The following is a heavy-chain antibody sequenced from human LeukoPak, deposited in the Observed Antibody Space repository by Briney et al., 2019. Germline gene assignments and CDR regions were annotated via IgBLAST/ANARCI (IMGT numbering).Heavy chain of an antibody. CDR1: GFTFSSYS. Sequence: PGGSLRLSCAASGFTFSSYSMNWVRQAPGKGLEWVSSISRSRSYIYYADSVKGRFTISRDNAKNSLYLKMNSLRAEDTAVYYCARDCWDYGSGSYCGIDYWGQGTLVTVSS. D-gene: IGHD3-10*01. CDR2: ISRSRSYI. V-gene: IGHV3-21*01. CDR3: ARDCWDYGSGSYCGIDY. J-gene: IGHJ4*02.